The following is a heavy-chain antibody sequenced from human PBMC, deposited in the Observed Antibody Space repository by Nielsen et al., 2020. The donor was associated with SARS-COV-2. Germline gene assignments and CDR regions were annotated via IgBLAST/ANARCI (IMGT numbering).Heavy chain of an antibody. V-gene: IGHV5-10-1*01. CDR3: ARLAVEYCSGGSCPTGLNY. J-gene: IGHJ4*02. CDR1: GYSFTSYW. D-gene: IGHD2-15*01. Sequence: KVSCKGSGYSFTSYWISWVRQMPGKGLEWMGRIDPSDSYTNYSPSFQGHVTIPADKSISTAYLQWSSLKASDTAMYYCARLAVEYCSGGSCPTGLNYWGQGTLVTVSS. CDR2: IDPSDSYT.